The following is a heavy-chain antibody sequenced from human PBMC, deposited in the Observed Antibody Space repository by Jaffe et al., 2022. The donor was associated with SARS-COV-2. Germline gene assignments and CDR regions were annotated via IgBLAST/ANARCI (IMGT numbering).Heavy chain of an antibody. Sequence: EVQLVESGGGVVRPGGSLRLSCAASGFTFDDYGMSWVRQAPGKGLEWVSGINWNGGSTGYADSVKGRFTISRDNAKNSLYLQMNSLRAEDTALYHCARDPEYSSSRRSAASSSYYYYGMDVWGQGTTVTVSS. CDR1: GFTFDDYG. V-gene: IGHV3-20*01. CDR2: INWNGGST. CDR3: ARDPEYSSSRRSAASSSYYYYGMDV. J-gene: IGHJ6*02. D-gene: IGHD6-6*01.